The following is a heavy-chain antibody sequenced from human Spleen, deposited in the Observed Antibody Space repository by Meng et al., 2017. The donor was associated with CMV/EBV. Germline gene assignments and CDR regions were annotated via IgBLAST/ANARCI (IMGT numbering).Heavy chain of an antibody. CDR3: ARDRDGMDV. Sequence: GGSLRLSCAASGFTFSGSAMHWVRQATGKGLEWVSAIGTAGDTYYPGSVKGRFTISRDNAKNSLYLQMNSLRAGDTAVYYCARDRDGMDVWGQGTTVTVSS. V-gene: IGHV3-13*01. CDR1: GFTFSGSA. J-gene: IGHJ6*02. CDR2: IGTAGDT.